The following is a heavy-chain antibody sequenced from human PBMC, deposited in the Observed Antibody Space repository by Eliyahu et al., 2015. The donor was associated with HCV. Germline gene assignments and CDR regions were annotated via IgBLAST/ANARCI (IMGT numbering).Heavy chain of an antibody. D-gene: IGHD2-8*01. CDR1: GFTFSSYX. CDR2: IYSGGSTT. Sequence: EVQLLESGGGLVQPGGSLRLSCAASGFTFSSYXMSWVRQAPGKGLEWVSVIYSGGSTTYYADSVKGRFTISRDNSKNTLYLQMNSLRAEDTAVYYCAKVRTGCFDYWGQGTLVTVSS. J-gene: IGHJ4*02. CDR3: AKVRTGCFDY. V-gene: IGHV3-23*03.